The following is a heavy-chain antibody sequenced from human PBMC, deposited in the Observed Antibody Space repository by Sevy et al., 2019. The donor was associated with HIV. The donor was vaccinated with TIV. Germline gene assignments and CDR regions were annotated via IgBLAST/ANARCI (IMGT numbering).Heavy chain of an antibody. J-gene: IGHJ3*02. Sequence: GGSLRLSCAASGFTFSDYYMSWIRRAPGKGLEWVSSPSSSGSTIDYADSVKGRFTISRDNAKNSLYLQMNSLRAEDTAAYYCASGRFGAFDIWGQGTMVTVSS. D-gene: IGHD3-3*01. CDR2: PSSSGSTI. CDR1: GFTFSDYY. V-gene: IGHV3-11*01. CDR3: ASGRFGAFDI.